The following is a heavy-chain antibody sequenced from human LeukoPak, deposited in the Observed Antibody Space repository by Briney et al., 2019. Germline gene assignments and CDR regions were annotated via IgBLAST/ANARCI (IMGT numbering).Heavy chain of an antibody. CDR1: GFTFSSYA. J-gene: IGHJ2*01. CDR3: ARDRRISGWYFDL. Sequence: GRSLRLSCAASGFTFSSYAMHWVRQAPGKGLEWVAVISYDGSNKYYAGSVKGRFTISRDNSKNTLYLQMNSLRAEDTAVYYCARDRRISGWYFDLWGRGTLVTVSS. CDR2: ISYDGSNK. D-gene: IGHD3-10*01. V-gene: IGHV3-30*04.